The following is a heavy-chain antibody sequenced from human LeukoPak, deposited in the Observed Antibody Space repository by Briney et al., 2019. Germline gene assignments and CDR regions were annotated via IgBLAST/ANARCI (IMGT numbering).Heavy chain of an antibody. J-gene: IGHJ4*02. CDR3: AREYCSGGSCYHNFDY. V-gene: IGHV3-20*04. CDR1: GFTFDDYG. CDR2: INWNGGST. Sequence: GGSLRLSCAASGFTFDDYGMSWVRHAPGKGLEWVSGINWNGGSTGYADSVKGRFTISRDDAKNSLYLQMNSLRAEDTALYYCAREYCSGGSCYHNFDYWGQGTLVTVSS. D-gene: IGHD2-15*01.